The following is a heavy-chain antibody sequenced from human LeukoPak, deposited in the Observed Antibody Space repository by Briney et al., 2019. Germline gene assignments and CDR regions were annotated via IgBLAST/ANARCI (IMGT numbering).Heavy chain of an antibody. Sequence: SESLSLTCAVYGGSFSGYYWSSIRQPPGKGLGWIGEINHSGSTNYNPSLKSRVTISVDTSKNQFSLKLSSVTAADAAVYYCARRLRRKFGERFYYYHYMDVLGKGTTVTISS. J-gene: IGHJ6*03. V-gene: IGHV4-34*01. CDR3: ARRLRRKFGERFYYYHYMDV. CDR1: GGSFSGYY. D-gene: IGHD3-10*01. CDR2: INHSGST.